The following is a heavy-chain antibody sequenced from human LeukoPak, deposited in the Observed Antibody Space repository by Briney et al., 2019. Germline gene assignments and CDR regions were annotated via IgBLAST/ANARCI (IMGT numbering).Heavy chain of an antibody. V-gene: IGHV3-74*01. Sequence: GGSLRLSCAASEFTFNNYWMHWVRQAPGKGLVWVSRIKNDGKITTYADSVKGRFTISRDNAKNSLYLQMNSLRDDDTAVYYCARSGSYGSGNGWGQGTLVTVSS. J-gene: IGHJ4*02. CDR2: IKNDGKIT. D-gene: IGHD3-10*01. CDR1: EFTFNNYW. CDR3: ARSGSYGSGNG.